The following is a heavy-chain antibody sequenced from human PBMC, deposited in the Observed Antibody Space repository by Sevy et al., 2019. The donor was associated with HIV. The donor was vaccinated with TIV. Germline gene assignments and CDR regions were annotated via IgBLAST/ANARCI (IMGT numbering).Heavy chain of an antibody. J-gene: IGHJ4*02. CDR2: ISYDGRNNK. CDR1: GFSFSDYR. Sequence: GSLRLSCAASGFSFSDYRMHWVRQAPGKGLEWVAVISYDGRNNKYNADSVKGRFTISRDNSKNTLYLQMNSLRAEDTAIYYCARDRGEILSSAFDYWGQRTLVTVSS. V-gene: IGHV3-30*03. CDR3: ARDRGEILSSAFDY. D-gene: IGHD3-16*01.